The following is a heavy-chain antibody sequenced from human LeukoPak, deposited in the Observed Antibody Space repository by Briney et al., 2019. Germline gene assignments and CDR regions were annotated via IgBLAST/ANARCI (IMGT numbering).Heavy chain of an antibody. V-gene: IGHV3-30*01. CDR1: GFTFSSYA. CDR3: ARDSTYYYDSGSSGPHYFDF. J-gene: IGHJ4*02. CDR2: ISYHGDIT. D-gene: IGHD3-10*01. Sequence: GGSLRLSCAASGFTFSSYAMHWVRQAPGKGLEWVALISYHGDITYYADSVKGRFTLSRDNSKTTLFLQLNSLRAEDTAVYYCARDSTYYYDSGSSGPHYFDFCGQGTLVTVSS.